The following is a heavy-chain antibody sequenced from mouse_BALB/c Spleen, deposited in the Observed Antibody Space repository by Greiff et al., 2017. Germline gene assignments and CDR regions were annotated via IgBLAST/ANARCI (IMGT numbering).Heavy chain of an antibody. Sequence: QVQLKESGAELVRPGTSVKISCKASGYTFTNYWLGWVKQRPGHGLEWIGDIYPGGGYTNYNEKFKGKATLTADTSSSTAYMQLSSLTSEDSAVYFCARRGDYDAMDYWGQGTSVTVSS. CDR3: ARRGDYDAMDY. J-gene: IGHJ4*01. CDR2: IYPGGGYT. CDR1: GYTFTNYW. V-gene: IGHV1-63*02.